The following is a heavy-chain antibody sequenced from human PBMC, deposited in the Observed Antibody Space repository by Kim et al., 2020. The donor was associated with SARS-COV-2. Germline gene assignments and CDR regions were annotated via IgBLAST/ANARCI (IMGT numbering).Heavy chain of an antibody. CDR2: IYTSGST. Sequence: SETLSLTCTVSGGSISSGSYYWSWIRQPAGKGLEWIGRIYTSGSTNYNPSLKSRVTISVDTSKNHFSLKLSSVTAADTAVYYCGRAAAGFNWFDPWGQGTLVTVSS. J-gene: IGHJ5*02. V-gene: IGHV4-61*02. CDR1: GGSISSGSYY. D-gene: IGHD6-13*01. CDR3: GRAAAGFNWFDP.